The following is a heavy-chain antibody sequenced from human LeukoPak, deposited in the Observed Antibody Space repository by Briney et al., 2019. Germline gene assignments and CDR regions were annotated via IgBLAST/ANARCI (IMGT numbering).Heavy chain of an antibody. Sequence: GGSLRLSCAASGFTFSRYSMNWVRQAPGKGLEFVSYISASSETIYYADSAKGRFTISRDNAKNSVYLQLDSLRAENTAVCYCAASYSETQLFYFDYWGQGNLVTVSS. J-gene: IGHJ4*02. CDR3: AASYSETQLFYFDY. CDR2: ISASSETI. D-gene: IGHD1-26*01. CDR1: GFTFSRYS. V-gene: IGHV3-48*01.